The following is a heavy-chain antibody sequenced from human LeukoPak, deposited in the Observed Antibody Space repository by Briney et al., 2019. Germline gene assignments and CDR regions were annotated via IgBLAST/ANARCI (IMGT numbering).Heavy chain of an antibody. CDR2: ISGSGGST. Sequence: GGSLRLPCAASGFTFSSYAMSWVRQAPGKGLEWVSAISGSGGSTYYADSVKGRFTISRDNSKNTLYLQMNSLRAEDTAVYYCATLPRGSSRSSYYYYGMDVWGQGTTVTVSS. D-gene: IGHD3-16*02. J-gene: IGHJ6*02. V-gene: IGHV3-23*01. CDR1: GFTFSSYA. CDR3: ATLPRGSSRSSYYYYGMDV.